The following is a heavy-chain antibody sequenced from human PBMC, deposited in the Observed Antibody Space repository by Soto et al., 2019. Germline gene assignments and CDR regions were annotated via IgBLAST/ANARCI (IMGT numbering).Heavy chain of an antibody. Sequence: PGGSLRLSCAASGFTFSSYDMHWVRQATGKGLEWVSAIGTAGDPYYPGSVKGRFTISRENAKNSLYLQMNSLRAGDTAVYYCARAMYCSSTSCAPGGMDVWGQGTTVTVSS. CDR3: ARAMYCSSTSCAPGGMDV. J-gene: IGHJ6*02. V-gene: IGHV3-13*05. CDR2: IGTAGDP. CDR1: GFTFSSYD. D-gene: IGHD2-2*01.